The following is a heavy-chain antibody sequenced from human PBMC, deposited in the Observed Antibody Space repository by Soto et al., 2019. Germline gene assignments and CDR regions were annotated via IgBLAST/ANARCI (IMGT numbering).Heavy chain of an antibody. V-gene: IGHV3-23*01. CDR1: GFAFSTYA. D-gene: IGHD6-13*01. CDR3: AKVTKRAAAGRYEYYKYGMDV. Sequence: GGSLRLSCAASGFAFSTYAMTWVRQAPGKGLEWVSVISGGGGSSYYAASVKGRFTISRDNSKNTAYLQMNGLRAEDTALYFCAKVTKRAAAGRYEYYKYGMDVWGQGTTVTVSS. CDR2: ISGGGGSS. J-gene: IGHJ6*02.